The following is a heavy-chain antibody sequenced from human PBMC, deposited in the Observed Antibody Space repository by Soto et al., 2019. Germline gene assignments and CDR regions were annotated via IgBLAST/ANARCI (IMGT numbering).Heavy chain of an antibody. Sequence: EVQLVESGGAVVRPGGSLRLSCAASGFTFDDYAMSWVRQAPGKGLEWVAAINWNGGSTTYADSLKGRFTISRDNAKNSLHLQISSLRAEDTALYYCARCSSTSCYIMASFDYWGQGTPVTVSS. V-gene: IGHV3-20*04. CDR2: INWNGGST. D-gene: IGHD2-2*02. J-gene: IGHJ4*02. CDR3: ARCSSTSCYIMASFDY. CDR1: GFTFDDYA.